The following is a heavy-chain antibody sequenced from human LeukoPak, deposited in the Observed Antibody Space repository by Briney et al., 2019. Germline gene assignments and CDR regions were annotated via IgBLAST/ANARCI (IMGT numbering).Heavy chain of an antibody. CDR1: GYTFTSYY. Sequence: ASVKVSCKASGYTFTSYYMHWVRQAPGQGLEWMGIINPSGGSTGYAQKFQGRVTMTRDTSTSTVYMELSSLRSEDTAVYYCARGTGSVVTAAPTDYWGQGTLVTVSS. V-gene: IGHV1-46*01. J-gene: IGHJ4*02. D-gene: IGHD2-21*02. CDR3: ARGTGSVVTAAPTDY. CDR2: INPSGGST.